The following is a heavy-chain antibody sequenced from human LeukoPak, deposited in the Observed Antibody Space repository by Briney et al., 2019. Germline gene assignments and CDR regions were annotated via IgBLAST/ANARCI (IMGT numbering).Heavy chain of an antibody. CDR1: GFAFSRYG. D-gene: IGHD3-10*01. Sequence: GRSLRLSCAASGFAFSRYGMHWVRQAPGKGLEWVAVISYDGSNKYYADSVKGRFTISRDNSKNTLYVQMNSLRAEDTAVYYCSPLSGVRGVMPSGMGVWGQGTTVTVSS. V-gene: IGHV3-30*03. CDR3: SPLSGVRGVMPSGMGV. CDR2: ISYDGSNK. J-gene: IGHJ6*02.